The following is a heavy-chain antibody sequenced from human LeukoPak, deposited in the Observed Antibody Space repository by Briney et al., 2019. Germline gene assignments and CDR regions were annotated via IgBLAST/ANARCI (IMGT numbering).Heavy chain of an antibody. Sequence: SETLSLTCAVYGGSFSGYYWSWIRQPPGEGLEWIGEINHSGSTNYNPSLKSRVAISVDTSKNQFSLKLSSVTAADTAVYYCARAYDSSGYYPGYWGQGTLVTVSS. D-gene: IGHD3-22*01. J-gene: IGHJ4*02. CDR1: GGSFSGYY. CDR3: ARAYDSSGYYPGY. CDR2: INHSGST. V-gene: IGHV4-34*01.